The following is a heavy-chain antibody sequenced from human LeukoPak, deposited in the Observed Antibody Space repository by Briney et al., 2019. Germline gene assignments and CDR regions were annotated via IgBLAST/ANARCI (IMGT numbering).Heavy chain of an antibody. Sequence: GGSLRLSCAVSGITLSNYGMSWVRQAPGKGLEWVAGISDSGGSTNYADSVKGRFTISRDNPKNTLYLQMNSLRAEDTAVYFCAERGVVIRVILVGFHKEAYYFDSWGQGALVTVSS. CDR1: GITLSNYG. J-gene: IGHJ4*02. D-gene: IGHD3-22*01. CDR2: ISDSGGST. CDR3: AERGVVIRVILVGFHKEAYYFDS. V-gene: IGHV3-23*01.